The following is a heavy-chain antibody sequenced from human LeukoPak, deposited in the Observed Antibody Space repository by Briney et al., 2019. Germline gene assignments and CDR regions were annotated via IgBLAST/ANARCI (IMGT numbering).Heavy chain of an antibody. D-gene: IGHD6-19*01. V-gene: IGHV3-30*01. CDR2: ISYNGGNK. CDR1: GFTFCNFA. Sequence: GGSLRLSSAASGFTFCNFAMHWVRQAPGKGLEWVAVISYNGGNKFYADSVKGRFTISRDNSQNMVYLQMDSLRAEDTAVYYCARESAYSSGWNFDYWGQGTLVTVSS. J-gene: IGHJ4*02. CDR3: ARESAYSSGWNFDY.